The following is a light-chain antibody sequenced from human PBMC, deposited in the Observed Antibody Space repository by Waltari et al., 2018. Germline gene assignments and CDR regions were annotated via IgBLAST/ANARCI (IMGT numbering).Light chain of an antibody. CDR1: QPLSQF. CDR2: ATS. J-gene: IGKJ4*01. V-gene: IGKV1-39*01. Sequence: DIQMTQSPSSLSASVGDRVTITCRASQPLSQFLHWYQQKPGKAPKFLIYATSSLQSGVPSRFGGSGSGTEFTLTISSLQPEDFATYYCQQSYMTPLTFGGGTKVEIK. CDR3: QQSYMTPLT.